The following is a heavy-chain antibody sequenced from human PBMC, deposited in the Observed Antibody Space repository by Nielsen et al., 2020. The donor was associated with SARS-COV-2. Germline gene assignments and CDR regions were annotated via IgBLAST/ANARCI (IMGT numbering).Heavy chain of an antibody. CDR3: ARAYRPITIFGVVPPSGMGV. D-gene: IGHD3-3*01. Sequence: GGSLRLSCAASGFTFSSYSMNWVRQAPGKGLEWVSSISSSSSYIYYADSVKGRFTISRDNAKNSLYLQMNSLRAEDTAVYYCARAYRPITIFGVVPPSGMGVWGQGTTVTVSS. CDR1: GFTFSSYS. J-gene: IGHJ6*02. V-gene: IGHV3-21*01. CDR2: ISSSSSYI.